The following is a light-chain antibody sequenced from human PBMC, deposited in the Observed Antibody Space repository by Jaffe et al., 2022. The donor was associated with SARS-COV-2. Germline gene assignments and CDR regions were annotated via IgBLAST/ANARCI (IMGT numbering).Light chain of an antibody. CDR3: AAWDDNLSGYVV. J-gene: IGLJ2*01. V-gene: IGLV1-47*01. CDR2: RNN. Sequence: QSVLTQPPSASGTPGQRVTISCSGSNSNIGGNYVYWYQQLPGAVPKLLIYRNNQRPSGVPDRFSGSKSGTSASLAISGLRSEDEADYYCAAWDDNLSGYVVFGGGTKLTVL. CDR1: NSNIGGNY.